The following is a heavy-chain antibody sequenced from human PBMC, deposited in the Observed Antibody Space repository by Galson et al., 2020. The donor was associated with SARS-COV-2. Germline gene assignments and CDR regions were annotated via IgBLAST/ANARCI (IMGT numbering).Heavy chain of an antibody. J-gene: IGHJ4*02. CDR2: ISWNSGSI. CDR1: GFTFDDYA. D-gene: IGHD4-17*01. Sequence: GGSLRLSCAASGFTFDDYAMHWVRQAPGKGLEWVSGISWNSGSIGYADSVKGRFTISRDNAKNSLYLQMNSLRAEDTALYYCAKLPPPYGDYTDYWGQGTLVTVSS. V-gene: IGHV3-9*01. CDR3: AKLPPPYGDYTDY.